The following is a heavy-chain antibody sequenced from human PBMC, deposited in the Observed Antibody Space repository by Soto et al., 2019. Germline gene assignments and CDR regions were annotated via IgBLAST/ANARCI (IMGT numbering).Heavy chain of an antibody. CDR3: ARVDVVVAADAFDI. CDR2: IYYDGSNE. Sequence: QVQLVESGGGVVQPGRSLRLSCAASECTFSNFGMHWVRQAPGKGLEWVAVIYYDGSNEYYADSVKGRFTISRDNSKNTLYLQMNSLRAEDTAVYYCARVDVVVAADAFDIWGQGTMVTVSS. V-gene: IGHV3-33*01. CDR1: ECTFSNFG. D-gene: IGHD2-15*01. J-gene: IGHJ3*02.